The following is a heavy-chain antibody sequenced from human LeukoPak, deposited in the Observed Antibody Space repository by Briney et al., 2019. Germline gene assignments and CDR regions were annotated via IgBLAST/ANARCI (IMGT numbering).Heavy chain of an antibody. CDR3: AKDKSSDSMAALIDY. J-gene: IGHJ4*02. D-gene: IGHD6-6*01. CDR1: GFTSSNYG. V-gene: IGHV3-30*18. Sequence: PGRSLRLSCAASGFTSSNYGMHWVRQAPGKGLEWVAVISYDGTNKYYADSVKGRFTLSRDNSKNTLYLQMNSLRAEDTAVYYCAKDKSSDSMAALIDYWGQGTLVTVSS. CDR2: ISYDGTNK.